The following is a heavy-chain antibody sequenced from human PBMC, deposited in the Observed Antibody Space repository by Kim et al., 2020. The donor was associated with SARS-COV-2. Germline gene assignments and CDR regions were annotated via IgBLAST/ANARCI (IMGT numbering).Heavy chain of an antibody. Sequence: GGSLRLSCAASGFTFSSYSMNWVRQAPGKGLEWVSSISSSSSYIYYADSVKGRFTISRDNAKNSLYLQMNSLRAEDTAVYYCARDFAEGQRYYYDTQDAFDIWGQGTMVTVSS. J-gene: IGHJ3*02. D-gene: IGHD3-22*01. CDR2: ISSSSSYI. CDR1: GFTFSSYS. CDR3: ARDFAEGQRYYYDTQDAFDI. V-gene: IGHV3-21*01.